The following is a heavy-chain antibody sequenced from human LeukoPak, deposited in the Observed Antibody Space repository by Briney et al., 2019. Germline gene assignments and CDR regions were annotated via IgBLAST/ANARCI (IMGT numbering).Heavy chain of an antibody. J-gene: IGHJ6*03. D-gene: IGHD3-10*01. Sequence: SETLSLTCTVSGGSINNYYWSWIRQPPGKRLEWIGYIDYTGSTNYNPTLKSRVTISLDTSNNQFSLNVRSVTAADTAVYYCAREGFAYGQGYYYYYYMDVWGKGTTVTVSS. CDR2: IDYTGST. CDR3: AREGFAYGQGYYYYYYMDV. CDR1: GGSINNYY. V-gene: IGHV4-59*01.